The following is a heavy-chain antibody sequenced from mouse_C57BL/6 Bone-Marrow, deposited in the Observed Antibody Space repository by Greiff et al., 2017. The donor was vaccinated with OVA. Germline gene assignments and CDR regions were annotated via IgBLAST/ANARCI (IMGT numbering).Heavy chain of an antibody. D-gene: IGHD1-1*01. CDR2: IDPENGDT. CDR3: TLRGFDY. J-gene: IGHJ2*01. V-gene: IGHV14-4*01. Sequence: VHVKQSGAELVRPGASVKLSCTASGFNIKDDYMHWVKQRPEQGLEWIGWIDPENGDTEYASKFQGKATITADTSSNTAYLQLSSLTSEDTAVYYCTLRGFDYWGQGTTLTVSS. CDR1: GFNIKDDY.